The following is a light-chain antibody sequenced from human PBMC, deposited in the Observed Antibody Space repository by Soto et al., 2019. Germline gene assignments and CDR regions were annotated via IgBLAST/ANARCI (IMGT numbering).Light chain of an antibody. CDR3: AAWDDSLSGPV. J-gene: IGLJ3*02. V-gene: IGLV1-47*02. CDR1: SSNIGRNP. CDR2: TND. Sequence: QSVLTQPPSASGTPGQRVTISCSGSSSNIGRNPVSWYQQLPGTAPKLLFYTNDQRPSGVPDRFSGSKSGTSASLAIRGLRSEDEADYYCAAWDDSLSGPVFGGGTKLTVL.